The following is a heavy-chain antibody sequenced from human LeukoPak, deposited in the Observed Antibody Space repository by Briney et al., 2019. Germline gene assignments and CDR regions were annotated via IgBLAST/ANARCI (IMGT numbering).Heavy chain of an antibody. V-gene: IGHV1-69*13. J-gene: IGHJ1*01. Sequence: SVKVSCKASGGTFNSYAISWVRQAPGQGLEWMGGIIPIFGTANYAQKFQGRVTITADESTSTAYMELSSLRSEDTAVYYCARDDPKDSSGYYFLKHWGQGTLVTVSS. CDR2: IIPIFGTA. CDR3: ARDDPKDSSGYYFLKH. D-gene: IGHD3-22*01. CDR1: GGTFNSYA.